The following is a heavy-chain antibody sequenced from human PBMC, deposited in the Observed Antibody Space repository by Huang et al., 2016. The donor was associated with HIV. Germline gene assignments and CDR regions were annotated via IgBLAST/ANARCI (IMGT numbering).Heavy chain of an antibody. CDR3: VRWVGEFDTDY. D-gene: IGHD3-10*01. Sequence: QVFLVQSGGGVVQPGRSLRLSCEVSGFVFRSHGRHWVRQAPGKWMGWLSVISYDGTTKYYANSVKGRFTISRDNSKNTLYLQMNSLKPDDTAVYYCVRWVGEFDTDYWGQGTLVTVSS. CDR2: ISYDGTTK. V-gene: IGHV3-30*03. CDR1: GFVFRSHG. J-gene: IGHJ4*02.